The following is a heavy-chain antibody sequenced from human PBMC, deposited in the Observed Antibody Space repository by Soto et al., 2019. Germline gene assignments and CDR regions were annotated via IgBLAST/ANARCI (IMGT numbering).Heavy chain of an antibody. CDR1: GGSVSSGDYY. CDR2: IYYSGRT. V-gene: IGHV4-30-4*01. CDR3: ARADYSSSSGIFDY. J-gene: IGHJ4*02. Sequence: SETLSLTCTVSGGSVSSGDYYWSWIRQPPGKGLEWIGYIYYSGRTYYNPSLKSRVTISVDTSKNPFSLKLSSVTAADTAVYYCARADYSSSSGIFDYWGQGTLVTSPQ. D-gene: IGHD6-6*01.